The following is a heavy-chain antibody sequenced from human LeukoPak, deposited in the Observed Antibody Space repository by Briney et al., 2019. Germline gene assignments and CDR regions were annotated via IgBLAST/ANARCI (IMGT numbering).Heavy chain of an antibody. J-gene: IGHJ4*02. Sequence: PSETLSLTCTVSGGSISSSSYYWGWIRQPPGKGLEWIGSIYYSGSTYYNPPLKSRVTISVDTSKNQFSLKLSSVTAADTAVYYCARHQGGTYYDILTGYSGYFDYWGQGTLVTVSS. V-gene: IGHV4-39*01. CDR1: GGSISSSSYY. D-gene: IGHD3-9*01. CDR3: ARHQGGTYYDILTGYSGYFDY. CDR2: IYYSGST.